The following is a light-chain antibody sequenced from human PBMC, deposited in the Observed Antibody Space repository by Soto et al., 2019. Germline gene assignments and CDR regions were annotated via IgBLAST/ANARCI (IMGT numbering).Light chain of an antibody. J-gene: IGKJ2*01. V-gene: IGKV3-20*01. Sequence: EIVLTQSPGTVSLSPGERATLSCRASQSVSSRYLAWYQQKPGQAPSVLIYEASSRATGIPDRFSGSGSGTDFTLTISRLEPEDFAVYYCQQYGSSPPYTFGQGTKVEIK. CDR1: QSVSSRY. CDR3: QQYGSSPPYT. CDR2: EAS.